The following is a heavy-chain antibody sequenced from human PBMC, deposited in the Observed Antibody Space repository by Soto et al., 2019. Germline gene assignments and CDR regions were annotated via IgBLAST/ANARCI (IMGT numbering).Heavy chain of an antibody. J-gene: IGHJ4*02. CDR1: NGSINTSFW. Sequence: QVQLQESGPGLVKPSETLSLTCAVSNGSINTSFWWRWVRQSPGKALEWIGEIYHHGSTNYNPSLKSRVTVSIDKSKNQFSLKLYSVTTADTAIYYCARRFSVTTMRGFFDSWGQGSRVTVSS. CDR3: ARRFSVTTMRGFFDS. CDR2: IYHHGST. D-gene: IGHD4-17*01. V-gene: IGHV4-4*02.